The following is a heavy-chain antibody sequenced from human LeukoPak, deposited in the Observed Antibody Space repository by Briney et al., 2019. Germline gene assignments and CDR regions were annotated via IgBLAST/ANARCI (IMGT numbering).Heavy chain of an antibody. Sequence: SETLSLTCAVYSGSLSGYYWSWIRQPPGKGLEWIGEINHSGSTKYNPSLKSRVTISVDTSKNQFPLKLSSVTAADTAVYYCAGGKYSGNWTDYWGQGTLVTVSS. V-gene: IGHV4-34*01. D-gene: IGHD6-13*01. CDR1: SGSLSGYY. J-gene: IGHJ4*02. CDR2: INHSGST. CDR3: AGGKYSGNWTDY.